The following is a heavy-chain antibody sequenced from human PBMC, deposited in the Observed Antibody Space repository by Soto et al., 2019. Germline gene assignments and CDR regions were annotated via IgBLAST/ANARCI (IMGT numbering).Heavy chain of an antibody. CDR2: ISYDGSNK. CDR1: GFTFSSYA. Sequence: QVQLVESGGGVVQPGRSLRLSCAASGFTFSSYAMHWVRQAPGKGLEWVAVISYDGSNKYYADSVKGRFTISRDNSKNTLYLQRNSLRAEDTAVYYCARDRGSGSGWYRDAFDIWGQGTMVTVSS. J-gene: IGHJ3*02. CDR3: ARDRGSGSGWYRDAFDI. D-gene: IGHD6-19*01. V-gene: IGHV3-30-3*01.